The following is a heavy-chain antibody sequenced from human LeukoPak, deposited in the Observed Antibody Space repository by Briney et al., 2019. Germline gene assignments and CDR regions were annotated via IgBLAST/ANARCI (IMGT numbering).Heavy chain of an antibody. D-gene: IGHD3-10*01. J-gene: IGHJ5*02. CDR1: GYTFTNYG. CDR3: ARDFPYNYGSGSPSNWFDP. Sequence: GASVKVSCKASGYTFTNYGISWVRQAPGQGLEWMGWISAYNGNTNYAQKLQGRVTMITDTSRSTGYMELRSLRSDDTAVYYCARDFPYNYGSGSPSNWFDPWGQGTLVTVSS. CDR2: ISAYNGNT. V-gene: IGHV1-18*01.